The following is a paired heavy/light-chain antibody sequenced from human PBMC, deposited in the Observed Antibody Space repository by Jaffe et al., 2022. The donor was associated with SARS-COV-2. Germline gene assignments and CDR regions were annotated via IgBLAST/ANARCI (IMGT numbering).Heavy chain of an antibody. CDR3: AREAAGVSHKTYWFFDL. CDR2: AGNTASSYPT. V-gene: IGHV3-72*01. CDR1: GFAFSDRY. D-gene: IGHD6-25*01. Sequence: EVQLVESGGGLVQPGGSLRLSCAASGFAFSDRYMDWVRQAPGKGLEWVGRAGNTASSYPTEYAASVKGRFTISRDDSKNSLYLQLNSLTTEDTAVYYCAREAAGVSHKTYWFFDLWGRGTRVTVSS. J-gene: IGHJ2*01.
Light chain of an antibody. CDR1: QSILYSFNNKNY. Sequence: DIVMTQSPDSLAVSLGARATINCKSSQSILYSFNNKNYLAWYQQKPGQPPKLLIYWASTRESGVPDRFSGSGSGTDFTLTISSLQAEDVAVYYCQQYYSAPPTFGQGTKLEIK. V-gene: IGKV4-1*01. CDR3: QQYYSAPPT. CDR2: WAS. J-gene: IGKJ2*01.